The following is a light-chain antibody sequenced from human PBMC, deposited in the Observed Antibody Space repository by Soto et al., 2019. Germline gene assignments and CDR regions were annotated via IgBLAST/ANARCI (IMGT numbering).Light chain of an antibody. Sequence: DIQMTQSPSSLSASVGDRVTITCRASQSISSYLNWYQQKPGKAPKLLIYDASSLESGVPSRFSGSGSGTEFTLTISSLQPDDFATYYCQQYNSYPWTFGQVTKV. CDR3: QQYNSYPWT. CDR2: DAS. J-gene: IGKJ1*01. CDR1: QSISSY. V-gene: IGKV1-5*01.